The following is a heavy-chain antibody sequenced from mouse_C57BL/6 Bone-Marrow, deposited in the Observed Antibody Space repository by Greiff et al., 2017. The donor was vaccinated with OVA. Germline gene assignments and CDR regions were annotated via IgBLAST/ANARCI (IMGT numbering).Heavy chain of an antibody. Sequence: QVQLQQSGPELVKPGASVKLSCKASGYTFTSYDINWVKQRPGQGLEWIGWIYPRDGSTKYNEKFKGKATLTVDTSSSTAYMELHSLTSEDSAVYFCAREAIFITTVVRYFDVWGTGTTVTVSS. J-gene: IGHJ1*03. CDR1: GYTFTSYD. CDR2: IYPRDGST. CDR3: AREAIFITTVVRYFDV. V-gene: IGHV1-85*01. D-gene: IGHD1-1*01.